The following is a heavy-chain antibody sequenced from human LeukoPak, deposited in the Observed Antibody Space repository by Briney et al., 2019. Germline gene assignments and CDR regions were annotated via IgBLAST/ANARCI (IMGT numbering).Heavy chain of an antibody. J-gene: IGHJ3*02. CDR3: ARGISVDAFDI. V-gene: IGHV1-8*01. D-gene: IGHD3-10*01. Sequence: WASVKVSCNASGYTFTSYDINGVRQATGQGLDWMGWMNPNSGNTGYAQKFQGRVTMTRNTSISTAYMELSSLRSEDTAVYYCARGISVDAFDIWGQGTMVTVSS. CDR2: MNPNSGNT. CDR1: GYTFTSYD.